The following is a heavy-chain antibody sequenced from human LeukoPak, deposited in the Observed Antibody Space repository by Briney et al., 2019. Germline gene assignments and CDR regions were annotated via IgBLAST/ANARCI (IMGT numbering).Heavy chain of an antibody. CDR3: ARAMLIRRSVFDY. V-gene: IGHV1-69*05. Sequence: SVKVSCKASGGTFSSYAISWVRQAPGQGPEWMGRVIPIFGTANYAQKFQGRVTITTDESTSTAYMELSSLRSEDTAVYYCARAMLIRRSVFDYWGQGTLVTVSS. CDR1: GGTFSSYA. CDR2: VIPIFGTA. D-gene: IGHD2-21*01. J-gene: IGHJ4*02.